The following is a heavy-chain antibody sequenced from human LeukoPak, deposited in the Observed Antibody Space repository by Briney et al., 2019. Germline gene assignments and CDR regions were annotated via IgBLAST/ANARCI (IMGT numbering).Heavy chain of an antibody. CDR2: IYYSGIT. D-gene: IGHD1-26*01. CDR3: ASLSASYYGTYYFDF. CDR1: GGSISSYY. J-gene: IGHJ4*02. Sequence: SETLSLTCTVSGGSISSYYWTGIRQAPGKGLECIGYIYYSGITNYNPSLKSRVTMSVDTSTNQFSLKLSSVTAADTAVYYCASLSASYYGTYYFDFWGQGSLVTVSS. V-gene: IGHV4-59*01.